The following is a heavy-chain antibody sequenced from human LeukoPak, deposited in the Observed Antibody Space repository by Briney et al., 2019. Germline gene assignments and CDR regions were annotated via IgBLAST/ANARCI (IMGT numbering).Heavy chain of an antibody. Sequence: GGSLRLSCAASGFTFTNYPIHWVRQAPGKGLEWVTVISYDGSTKYYADSVRGRFTISRDNAKNSLYLQMNSLRAEDTAVYYCAKIASSSSQPYWGQGTLVSVSS. D-gene: IGHD6-13*01. CDR3: AKIASSSSQPY. CDR1: GFTFTNYP. J-gene: IGHJ4*02. CDR2: ISYDGSTK. V-gene: IGHV3-30*14.